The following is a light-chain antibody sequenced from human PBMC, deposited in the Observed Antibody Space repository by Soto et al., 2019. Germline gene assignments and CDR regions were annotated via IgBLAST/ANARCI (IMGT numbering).Light chain of an antibody. CDR1: QSVGSN. CDR2: GAS. Sequence: EIVMTQSPATLSVSPGERATLSCRASQSVGSNLAWYQQKPGQAPRLLIYGASTRATGIPARFSGSGSGTEFTLTISSLQSEDFAVYYCQQYSKWPPWTFGQGTKVDIK. J-gene: IGKJ1*01. V-gene: IGKV3-15*01. CDR3: QQYSKWPPWT.